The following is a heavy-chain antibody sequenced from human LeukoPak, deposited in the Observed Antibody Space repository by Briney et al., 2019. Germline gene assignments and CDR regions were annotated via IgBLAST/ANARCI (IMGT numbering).Heavy chain of an antibody. CDR3: ARVGYYASGPFSYFDY. J-gene: IGHJ4*02. D-gene: IGHD3-10*01. V-gene: IGHV3-30-3*01. CDR1: GFTFSGYA. CDR2: ISYDGSNE. Sequence: GGSLRLSCAASGFTFSGYAVHWVRQAPGKGLEWVAVISYDGSNEYYADSVKGRFTISRDNSKNTLYLQMNSLSVEDTAVYYCARVGYYASGPFSYFDYWGQGTLVTVSS.